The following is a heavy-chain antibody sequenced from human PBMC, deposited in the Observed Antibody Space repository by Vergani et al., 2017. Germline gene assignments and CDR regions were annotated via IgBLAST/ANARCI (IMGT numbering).Heavy chain of an antibody. CDR2: IIPIFGTA. D-gene: IGHD2-2*01. Sequence: QVQLVQSGAEVKKPGSSVKVSCKASGGTFSSYAISWVRQAPGQGLEWMGGIIPIFGTANYAQKFQGRVTITADESTSTAYMELSSLRAEDTAVYYCARPGDYCSSTSCQLYAYYYYYMDVWGKGTTVTVSS. V-gene: IGHV1-69*01. CDR1: GGTFSSYA. J-gene: IGHJ6*03. CDR3: ARPGDYCSSTSCQLYAYYYYYMDV.